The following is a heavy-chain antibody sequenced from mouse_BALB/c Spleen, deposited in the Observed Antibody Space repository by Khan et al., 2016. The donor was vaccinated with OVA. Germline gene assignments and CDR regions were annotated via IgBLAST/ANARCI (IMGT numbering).Heavy chain of an antibody. CDR3: ASELGRYCAMDY. CDR2: ISYSGST. J-gene: IGHJ4*01. V-gene: IGHV3-2*02. Sequence: EVQLQESGPGLVKPSQSLSLTCTVAGYSITSDYAWNWIRQFPGTKLEWMGYISYSGSTGSNPSLKSRISITRDTSKNQFFLQLNSMTTEDTATYYSASELGRYCAMDYWGQGTSVTVSS. D-gene: IGHD4-1*01. CDR1: GYSITSDYA.